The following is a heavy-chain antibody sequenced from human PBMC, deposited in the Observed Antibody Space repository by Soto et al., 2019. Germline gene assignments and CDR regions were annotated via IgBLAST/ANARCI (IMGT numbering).Heavy chain of an antibody. Sequence: QVQLVESGGGVVQPGRSLRLSCAASGFTFSSYAMHWVRQAPGKGLEWVAVISYDGSNKYYADSVKGRFTISRDNTKNTLYLQMNSMRAEETAVYYCARDKYSYDSSGYSAFDIWGQGTMVTVSS. CDR3: ARDKYSYDSSGYSAFDI. CDR1: GFTFSSYA. D-gene: IGHD3-22*01. J-gene: IGHJ3*02. CDR2: ISYDGSNK. V-gene: IGHV3-30-3*01.